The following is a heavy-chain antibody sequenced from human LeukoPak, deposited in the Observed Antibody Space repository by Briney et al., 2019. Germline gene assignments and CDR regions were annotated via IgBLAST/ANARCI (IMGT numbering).Heavy chain of an antibody. CDR1: GGTFSSYA. CDR3: ARASIVGAKFDY. CDR2: IIPILGIA. J-gene: IGHJ4*02. D-gene: IGHD1-26*01. Sequence: SVKVSCKASGGTFSSYAISWVRQAPGQGLEWMGRIIPILGIANYAQKFQGRVTITADKSTSTAYMELSSLRSEDTAVYYCARASIVGAKFDYWGQGTLVTVSS. V-gene: IGHV1-69*04.